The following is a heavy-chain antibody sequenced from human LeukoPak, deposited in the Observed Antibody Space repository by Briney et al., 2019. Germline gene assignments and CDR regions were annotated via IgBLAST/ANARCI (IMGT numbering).Heavy chain of an antibody. CDR3: ARDMIAVAGNDAFDI. CDR1: GYTFTGYY. CDR2: INPNSGGT. D-gene: IGHD6-19*01. Sequence: ASVKVSCKASGYTFTGYYMHWVRQAPGQGLEWMGWINPNSGGTNYAQKFQGRVTMTRDTSISTAYMELSRLRSDDTAVYYCARDMIAVAGNDAFDIGGQGTMVTVSS. J-gene: IGHJ3*02. V-gene: IGHV1-2*02.